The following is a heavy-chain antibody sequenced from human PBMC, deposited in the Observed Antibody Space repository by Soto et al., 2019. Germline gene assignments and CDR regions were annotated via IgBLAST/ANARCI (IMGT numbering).Heavy chain of an antibody. CDR1: GFTFSSYG. D-gene: IGHD3-10*01. CDR3: AKSLRNYYGSGSYYNSRGWSAFDI. CDR2: ISYDGSNK. V-gene: IGHV3-30*18. Sequence: PGGSLRLSCAASGFTFSSYGMHWVRQAPGKGLEWVAVISYDGSNKYYADSVKGRFTISRDNSKNTLYLQMNSLRAEDTAVYYCAKSLRNYYGSGSYYNSRGWSAFDIWGQGTMVTVSS. J-gene: IGHJ3*02.